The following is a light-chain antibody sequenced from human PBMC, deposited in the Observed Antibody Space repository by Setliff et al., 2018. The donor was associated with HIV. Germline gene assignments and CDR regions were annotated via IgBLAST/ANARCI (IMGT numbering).Light chain of an antibody. Sequence: SYELKQPPSVSVSPGQTARITCSGEALPRKYSYWFQQKPGQAPVMVIYKDTERPSVIPARFSGSTSGTTVTLTISGVQAEDEADYYCLSAHNSSTYRGIFGGGTKGTV. J-gene: IGLJ2*01. V-gene: IGLV3-16*01. CDR3: LSAHNSSTYRGI. CDR2: KDT. CDR1: ALPRKY.